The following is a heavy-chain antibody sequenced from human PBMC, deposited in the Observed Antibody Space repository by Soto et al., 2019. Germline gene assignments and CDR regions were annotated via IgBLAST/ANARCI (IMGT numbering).Heavy chain of an antibody. CDR3: ARAGVAVAGTGWFDP. J-gene: IGHJ5*02. CDR2: IYYSGST. CDR1: GGSISSYY. D-gene: IGHD6-19*01. Sequence: SETLSLTCTVSGGSISSYYWSWIRQPPGKGLEWIGYIYYSGSTNYNPSLKSRVTISVDTPKNQFSLKLSSVTAADTAVYYCARAGVAVAGTGWFDPWGQGTLVTVSS. V-gene: IGHV4-59*01.